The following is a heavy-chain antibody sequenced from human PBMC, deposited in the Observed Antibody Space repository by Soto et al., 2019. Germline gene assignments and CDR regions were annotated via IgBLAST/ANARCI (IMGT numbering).Heavy chain of an antibody. V-gene: IGHV3-9*01. CDR1: GFTFDDYA. CDR2: ISWNSGSI. D-gene: IGHD2-2*01. J-gene: IGHJ4*02. CDR3: AKGSCSSTSCYGPFDY. Sequence: PGGSLRLSCAASGFTFDDYAMHWVRQAPGKGLEWVSGISWNSGSIGYADSVKGRFTISRDNAKNSLYLQMNSLRAEDTALYYCAKGSCSSTSCYGPFDYWGQGTLVTVSS.